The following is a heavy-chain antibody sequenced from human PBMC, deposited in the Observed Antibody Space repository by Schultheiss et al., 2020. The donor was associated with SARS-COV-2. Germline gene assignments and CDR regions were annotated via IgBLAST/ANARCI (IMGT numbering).Heavy chain of an antibody. CDR1: GFTFSDYY. J-gene: IGHJ4*02. Sequence: SCAASGFTFSDYYMSWIRQAPGKGLEWVSAISGSGGSTYYADSVKGRFTISRDNSKNTLYLQMNSLRAEDTAVYYCARGVLGYYFDYWGQGTLVTVSS. V-gene: IGHV3-23*01. CDR3: ARGVLGYYFDY. CDR2: ISGSGGST. D-gene: IGHD2-21*01.